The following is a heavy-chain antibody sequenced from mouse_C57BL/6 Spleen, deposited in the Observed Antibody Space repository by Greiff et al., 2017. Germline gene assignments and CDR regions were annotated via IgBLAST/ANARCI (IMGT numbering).Heavy chain of an antibody. J-gene: IGHJ4*01. Sequence: VKLVESGPELVKPGASVKISCKASGYAFSSSWMNWVKQRPGKGLEWIGRIYPGDGDTNYNGKFKGKATLTADKSSSTAYMQLSSLTSEDSAVYFCARREGWLLYAMDYWGQGTSVTVSS. CDR2: IYPGDGDT. CDR3: ARREGWLLYAMDY. V-gene: IGHV1-82*01. CDR1: GYAFSSSW. D-gene: IGHD2-3*01.